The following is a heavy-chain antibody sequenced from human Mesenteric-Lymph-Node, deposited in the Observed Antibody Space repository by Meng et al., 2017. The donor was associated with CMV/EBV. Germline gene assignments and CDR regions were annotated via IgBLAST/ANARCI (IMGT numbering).Heavy chain of an antibody. CDR3: ARVRVSVGYSIGY. V-gene: IGHV3-30*02. CDR2: IRYDGSNK. J-gene: IGHJ4*02. D-gene: IGHD3-22*01. Sequence: GGSLRLSCAASGFTFSSYGMHWVRQVPGKGLEWVAFIRYDGSNKYYADSVKGRFTISRDNSKNTLYLQMNSLRAEDTAVYCCARVRVSVGYSIGYWGQGTLVTVSS. CDR1: GFTFSSYG.